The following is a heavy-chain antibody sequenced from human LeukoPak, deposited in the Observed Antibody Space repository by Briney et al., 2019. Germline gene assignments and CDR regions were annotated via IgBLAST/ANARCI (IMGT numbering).Heavy chain of an antibody. CDR3: TSETSTGTGPFPSFDY. CDR1: GFTFGAYA. Sequence: GGSLRLSCTASGFTFGAYAMSWFRQAPGKGLEWVGFIRSKAYGGTTEYAASAKGRFTISRDDSKSIAYLQMNSLKTEDTAVYYCTSETSTGTGPFPSFDYWGQGTLVTVSS. D-gene: IGHD1-1*01. J-gene: IGHJ4*02. V-gene: IGHV3-49*03. CDR2: IRSKAYGGTT.